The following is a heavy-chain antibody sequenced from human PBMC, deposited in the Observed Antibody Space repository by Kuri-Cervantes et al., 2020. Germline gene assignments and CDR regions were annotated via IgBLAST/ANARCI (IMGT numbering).Heavy chain of an antibody. CDR2: INHSGST. CDR3: ARYYRGGDCLYFQH. V-gene: IGHV4-61*08. CDR1: GGSISSGGYY. Sequence: SETLSLTCTVSGGSISSGGYYWSWIRQHPGKGLEWIGEINHSGSTNYNPSLKSRVSMSVDTSRNQFSLKLSSVTAADTAVYFCARYYRGGDCLYFQHWGQGTLVTVSS. J-gene: IGHJ1*01. D-gene: IGHD2-21*02.